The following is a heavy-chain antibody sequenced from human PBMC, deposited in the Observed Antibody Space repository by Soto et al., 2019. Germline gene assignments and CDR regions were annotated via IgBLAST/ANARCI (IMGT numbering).Heavy chain of an antibody. CDR2: IYHSGST. J-gene: IGHJ4*02. CDR1: GGSISSGGYS. V-gene: IGHV4-30-2*01. CDR3: ARQSIAAAGINYFDY. Sequence: SETLSLTCAVSGGSISSGGYSWSWIRQPPGKGLEWIGYIYHSGSTYYNPSLKSRVTISVDRSKNQFSLKLSSVTAADTAVYYCARQSIAAAGINYFDYWGQGTLVTVSS. D-gene: IGHD6-13*01.